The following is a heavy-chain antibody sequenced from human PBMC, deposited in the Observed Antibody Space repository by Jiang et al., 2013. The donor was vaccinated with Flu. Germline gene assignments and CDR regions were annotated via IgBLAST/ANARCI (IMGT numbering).Heavy chain of an antibody. Sequence: PGLVKPSETLSLTCTVSSGSISSSSYYWGWIRQPPGKGLEWIGYIYYSGSTYYNPSLNSRVTISIDTSKNQFSLKLSSVTAADTAVYYCASRAWRPAYGWFDPWGQG. CDR3: ASRAWRPAYGWFDP. CDR2: IYYSGST. CDR1: SGSISSSSYY. V-gene: IGHV4-39*07. J-gene: IGHJ5*02. D-gene: IGHD3-3*01.